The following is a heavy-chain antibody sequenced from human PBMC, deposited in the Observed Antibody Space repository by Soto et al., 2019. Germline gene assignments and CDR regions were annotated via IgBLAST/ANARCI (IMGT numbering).Heavy chain of an antibody. J-gene: IGHJ4*02. CDR2: IYYSGST. D-gene: IGHD4-17*01. CDR1: GGSISSSSYY. Sequence: TLSLTCTVSGGSISSSSYYWSWIRQHPGKGLEWIGYIYYSGSTYYNPSLKSRVTISVDTSKNQFSLKLSSVTAADTAVYYCARAPGYYGDYVFDYWGQGTLVTVSS. V-gene: IGHV4-31*03. CDR3: ARAPGYYGDYVFDY.